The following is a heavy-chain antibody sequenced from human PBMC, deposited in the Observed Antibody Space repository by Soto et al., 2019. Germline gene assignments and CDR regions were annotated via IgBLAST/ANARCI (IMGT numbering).Heavy chain of an antibody. CDR3: VSWYNSSSYGAFDI. J-gene: IGHJ3*02. CDR1: GGSFSGYY. V-gene: IGHV4-34*01. Sequence: SETLSLTCAVYGGSFSGYYWSWIRQPPGKGLEWIGEINHSGSTNYNPSLKSRVTISVDTSKNQFSLKLSSVTAADTAVYYCVSWYNSSSYGAFDIRGQGKMVTVSS. D-gene: IGHD6-13*01. CDR2: INHSGST.